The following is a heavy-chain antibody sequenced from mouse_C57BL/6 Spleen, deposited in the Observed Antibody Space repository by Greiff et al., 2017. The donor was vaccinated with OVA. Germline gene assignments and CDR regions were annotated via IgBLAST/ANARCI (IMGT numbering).Heavy chain of an antibody. V-gene: IGHV1-80*01. D-gene: IGHD2-3*01. CDR1: GYAFSSYW. CDR3: ARRYDGYFYAMDY. Sequence: VQLQQSGAELVKPGASVTISCKASGYAFSSYWMNWVKQRPGKGLEWIGQIYPGDGDTNYNGKFKGKATLTADKSSSTAYMQLSSLTSEDSAVYFCARRYDGYFYAMDYWGQGTSVTVSS. J-gene: IGHJ4*01. CDR2: IYPGDGDT.